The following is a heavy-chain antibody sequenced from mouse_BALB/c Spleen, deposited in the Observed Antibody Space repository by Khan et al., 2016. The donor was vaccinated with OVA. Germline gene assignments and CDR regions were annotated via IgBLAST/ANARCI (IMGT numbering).Heavy chain of an antibody. CDR2: IRNKANGYTT. CDR1: GFTFTDYY. CDR3: ARDNPIPMDY. D-gene: IGHD2-14*01. V-gene: IGHV7-3*02. J-gene: IGHJ4*01. Sequence: EVELVESGGGLVQPGGPLRLSCATSGFTFTDYYMSWVRQPPGKALEWLGFIRNKANGYTTEYSASVKGRFTISSILYLHMNTLRAEDSATYYCARDNPIPMDYWGQGTSVTVSS.